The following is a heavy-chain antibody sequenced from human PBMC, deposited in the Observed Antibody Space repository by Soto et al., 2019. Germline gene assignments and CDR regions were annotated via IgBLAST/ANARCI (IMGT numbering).Heavy chain of an antibody. CDR3: ARDPGYYDILTGYYRALYYYGMDV. Sequence: ASVKVSCKTSGYTYTEYPIHWVRQAPGQGLEWVGWINVGNGNAKYSQKFQGRVTMTRDTSASTVYMELSSLGSEDTAVYYCARDPGYYDILTGYYRALYYYGMDVWGQGTTVTVPS. V-gene: IGHV1-3*01. CDR1: GYTYTEYP. CDR2: INVGNGNA. D-gene: IGHD3-9*01. J-gene: IGHJ6*02.